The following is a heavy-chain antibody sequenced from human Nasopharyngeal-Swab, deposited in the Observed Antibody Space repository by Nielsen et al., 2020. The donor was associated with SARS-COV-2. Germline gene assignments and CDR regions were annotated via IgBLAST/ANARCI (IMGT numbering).Heavy chain of an antibody. V-gene: IGHV1-2*02. CDR2: ISAYNGNT. Sequence: WVRQAPGQGLEWMGWISAYNGNTNYAQKFQGRVTMTRDTSISTAYMELSRLRSDDTAVYYCARERQRANWFDPWGQGTLVTVSS. D-gene: IGHD6-25*01. J-gene: IGHJ5*02. CDR3: ARERQRANWFDP.